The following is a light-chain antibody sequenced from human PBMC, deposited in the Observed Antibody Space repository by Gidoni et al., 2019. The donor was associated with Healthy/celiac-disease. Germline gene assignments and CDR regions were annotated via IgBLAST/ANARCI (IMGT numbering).Light chain of an antibody. CDR3: QQYGSSPYT. CDR1: QSVSSSY. CDR2: CAS. J-gene: IGKJ2*01. Sequence: EIALTQSPGTRSLSPWERATLSCMASQSVSSSYLAWYQQKPGQAPRLLIYCASSRATGIPDRFSGSGSGTDFTLTISRLEPEDVAVYYCQQYGSSPYTFGEGTKLEIK. V-gene: IGKV3-20*01.